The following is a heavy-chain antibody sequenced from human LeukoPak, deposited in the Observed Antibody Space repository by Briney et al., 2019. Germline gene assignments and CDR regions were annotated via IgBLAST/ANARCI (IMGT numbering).Heavy chain of an antibody. V-gene: IGHV4-30-4*01. CDR2: IYYSGST. J-gene: IGHJ4*02. Sequence: SQTLSLTCTVSGGSISSGDYYWSWIRQPPGKGLEWIGYIYYSGSTYYNPSLKSRVIISVDTSKNQFSLKLSSVTAADTAVYYCQSRFLEWLLDYWGQGTLVTVSS. CDR1: GGSISSGDYY. CDR3: QSRFLEWLLDY. D-gene: IGHD3-3*01.